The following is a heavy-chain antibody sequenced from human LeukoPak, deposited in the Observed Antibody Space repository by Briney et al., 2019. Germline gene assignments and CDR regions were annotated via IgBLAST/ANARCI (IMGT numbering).Heavy chain of an antibody. D-gene: IGHD6-13*01. CDR1: GFTFSSYG. V-gene: IGHV3-30*02. CDR2: IWYGGTNK. J-gene: IGHJ4*02. Sequence: GGSLRLSCAASGFTFSSYGMHWVRQAPGKGLEWVAIIWYGGTNKYYADSVKGRFTISRDDSENTLFLEMNSLRGEDTAVYYCAKDSSNWSFDYWGQGTLVTVSS. CDR3: AKDSSNWSFDY.